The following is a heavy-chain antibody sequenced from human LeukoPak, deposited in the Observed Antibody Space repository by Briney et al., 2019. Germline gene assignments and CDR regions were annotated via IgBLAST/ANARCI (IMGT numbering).Heavy chain of an antibody. CDR1: GVSISSYY. CDR3: AGVGVTDEKDYFDY. CDR2: IYTSGST. D-gene: IGHD2-21*02. Sequence: PSETLSLTCTVSGVSISSYYWSWIRQPAGKGLEWIGRIYTSGSTNYNPSLKSRVTMSVDTSKNQFSLKLSSVTAADTAVYYCAGVGVTDEKDYFDYWGQGTLVTVSS. J-gene: IGHJ4*02. V-gene: IGHV4-4*07.